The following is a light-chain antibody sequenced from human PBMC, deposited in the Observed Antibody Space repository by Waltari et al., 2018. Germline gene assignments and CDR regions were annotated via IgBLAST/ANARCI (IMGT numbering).Light chain of an antibody. V-gene: IGLV2-14*01. J-gene: IGLJ3*02. CDR2: EDN. Sequence: QSALTQPAPVSGSPGQSITISCTGTSNDVGAFNYVPWNQQNPGKAPKVIICEDNKRPSGVSPRFCGSRSGSGAYLTISGVQPEDEADYYCNSYTMTAARMFGGGTRLTVL. CDR1: SNDVGAFNY. CDR3: NSYTMTAARM.